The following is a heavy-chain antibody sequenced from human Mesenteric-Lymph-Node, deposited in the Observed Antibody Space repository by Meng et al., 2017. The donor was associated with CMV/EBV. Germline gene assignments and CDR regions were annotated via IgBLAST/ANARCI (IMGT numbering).Heavy chain of an antibody. J-gene: IGHJ3*02. V-gene: IGHV3-13*04. CDR3: VREMTARGVDAFDM. D-gene: IGHD6-6*01. CDR1: GFTFSNYD. CDR2: IGTVGGT. Sequence: ETLSLTCAASGFTFSNYDMHWVRQVPGKGLEWVSGIGTVGGTFYPVSVKGRFTISRENAKNSLYLQMDSLRAGDTAVYYCVREMTARGVDAFDMWGQGTMVTVSS.